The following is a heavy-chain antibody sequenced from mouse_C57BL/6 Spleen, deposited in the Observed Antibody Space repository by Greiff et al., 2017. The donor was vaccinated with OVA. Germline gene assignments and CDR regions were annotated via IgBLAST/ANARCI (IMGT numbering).Heavy chain of an antibody. CDR2: IYPGSGST. CDR3: ARGILSEGCSY. D-gene: IGHD6-2*01. CDR1: GYTFTSYW. V-gene: IGHV1-55*01. Sequence: VQLQQPGAELVKPGASVKMSCKASGYTFTSYWITWVKQRPGQGLEWIGAIYPGSGSTNYNEKFKSKATLTVDTSSSTAYMQLSSLTSEDSAVYYCARGILSEGCSYWGQGTLVTVSA. J-gene: IGHJ3*01.